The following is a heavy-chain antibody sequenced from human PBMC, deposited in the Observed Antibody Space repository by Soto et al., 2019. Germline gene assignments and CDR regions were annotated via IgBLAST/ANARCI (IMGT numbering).Heavy chain of an antibody. V-gene: IGHV4-31*03. CDR1: GGSISSGGYY. Sequence: SETLSLTCTVSGGSISSGGYYWSWIRQHPGKGLEWIGYIYYSTYYNPSLKSRVTISVDTSKNQFSLKLSSVTAADTAVYYCARHDRSGWYLFDNWGQGTQVTVSS. J-gene: IGHJ4*02. CDR2: IYYST. D-gene: IGHD6-19*01. CDR3: ARHDRSGWYLFDN.